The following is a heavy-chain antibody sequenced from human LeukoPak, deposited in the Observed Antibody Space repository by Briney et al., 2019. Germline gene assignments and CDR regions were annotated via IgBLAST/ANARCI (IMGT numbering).Heavy chain of an antibody. CDR1: GGTFSSYA. V-gene: IGHV1-69*06. CDR3: ARSSVVTAMVHLDY. CDR2: IIPLFGTA. D-gene: IGHD2-21*02. Sequence: ASVKVSCKASGGTFSSYAISWVRQAPGQGPEWMGGIIPLFGTANYAQKFQGRVTITADKSTSTAYMELSSLRSEDTAVYYCARSSVVTAMVHLDYWGQGTLVTVSS. J-gene: IGHJ4*02.